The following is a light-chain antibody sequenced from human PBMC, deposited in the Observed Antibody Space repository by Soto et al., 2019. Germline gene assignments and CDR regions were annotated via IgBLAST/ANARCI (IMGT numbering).Light chain of an antibody. CDR3: QQYGSSPPSWT. J-gene: IGKJ1*01. CDR2: RAC. Sequence: TVLTQSPGTLSLSPGERATLSCRASQSVSSSSLAWYQQKPGQAPRLLIYRACSRATGIPDRFSGSGSGTDFTLTISRLEPEDFAVYYCQQYGSSPPSWTFGQGTKVEIK. V-gene: IGKV3-20*01. CDR1: QSVSSSS.